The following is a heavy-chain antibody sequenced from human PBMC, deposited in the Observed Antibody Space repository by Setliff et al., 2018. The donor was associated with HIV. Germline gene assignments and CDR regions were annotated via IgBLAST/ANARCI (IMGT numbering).Heavy chain of an antibody. CDR3: ARSGSDYKWFDP. CDR1: GGSFSDYF. Sequence: SETLSLTCAVYGGSFSDYFWTWIRQPPGKGLEWIGDINHFGSTNYNPSLKSRVTISVDASKNQFSLKLSFVTAADTAVYYCARSGSDYKWFDPWGQGTLVTVSS. J-gene: IGHJ5*02. CDR2: INHFGST. V-gene: IGHV4-34*01. D-gene: IGHD3-10*01.